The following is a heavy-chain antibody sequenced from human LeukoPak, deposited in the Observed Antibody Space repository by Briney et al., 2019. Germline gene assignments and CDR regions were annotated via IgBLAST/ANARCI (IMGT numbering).Heavy chain of an antibody. CDR1: GFTFSSYW. V-gene: IGHV3-48*04. Sequence: GGSLRLSCAASGFTFSSYWMSWFRQAPGKGLEWISSISASGSAKYYADSVKGRFTMSRDNAKNSLRLQMDGLRAEDTALYYCARHCTSSSCYSFDYWGQGTLVTVSS. CDR2: ISASGSAK. J-gene: IGHJ4*02. D-gene: IGHD2-2*01. CDR3: ARHCTSSSCYSFDY.